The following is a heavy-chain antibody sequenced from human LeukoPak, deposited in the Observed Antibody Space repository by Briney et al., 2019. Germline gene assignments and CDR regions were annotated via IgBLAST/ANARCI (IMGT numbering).Heavy chain of an antibody. J-gene: IGHJ3*02. V-gene: IGHV4-39*07. D-gene: IGHD3-10*01. Sequence: SETLSLTCTVSGGSISSGGYYWSWIRQPPGKGLEWIGEINHSGSTNYNPSLKSRVTISVDTSKNQFSLKLSSVTAADTAVYYCATHYYGSGREDAFDIWGQGTMVTVSS. CDR3: ATHYYGSGREDAFDI. CDR1: GGSISSGGYY. CDR2: INHSGST.